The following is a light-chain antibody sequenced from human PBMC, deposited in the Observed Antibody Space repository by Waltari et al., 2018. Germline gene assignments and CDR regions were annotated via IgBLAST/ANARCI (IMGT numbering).Light chain of an antibody. Sequence: QPVLTQSPSASASLGASVKLTCTLSTGHSDFAIAWHQQQQERGPRYLMKLNSDGSHTKGDELPDRFSGSSSGAERYLTISSLQSEDEAAYYCQTWGSGIVTFGGGTQLTVL. CDR3: QTWGSGIVT. CDR2: LNSDGSH. J-gene: IGLJ2*01. V-gene: IGLV4-69*01. CDR1: TGHSDFA.